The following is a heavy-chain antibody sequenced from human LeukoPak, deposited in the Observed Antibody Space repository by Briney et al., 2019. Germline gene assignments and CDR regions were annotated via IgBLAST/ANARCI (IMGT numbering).Heavy chain of an antibody. Sequence: SETLSLTCTVSGGSISSSSYYWGWIRQPPGKGLEWIGSIYYSGSTYYNPSLKSRVTISVDTSKNQFSLKLSSVTAADTAVYYCARDPPRITMVRAQNWYFDLWGRGTLVTVSS. V-gene: IGHV4-39*07. J-gene: IGHJ2*01. D-gene: IGHD3-10*01. CDR2: IYYSGST. CDR3: ARDPPRITMVRAQNWYFDL. CDR1: GGSISSSSYY.